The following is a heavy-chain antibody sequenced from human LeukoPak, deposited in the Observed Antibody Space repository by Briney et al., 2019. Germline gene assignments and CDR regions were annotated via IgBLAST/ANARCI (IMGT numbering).Heavy chain of an antibody. D-gene: IGHD3-10*01. J-gene: IGHJ4*02. V-gene: IGHV1-3*04. CDR3: ARDYGSGSLHF. CDR2: INTGNGGT. CDR1: GYTFITYA. Sequence: ASVKVSCKASGYTFITYAIHWVRQAPGQRLEWMGWINTGNGGTKYSQKFQGRVTLTRDTSASTAYMELSSLRSEDTAVYYCARDYGSGSLHFWGQGTLVTVSS.